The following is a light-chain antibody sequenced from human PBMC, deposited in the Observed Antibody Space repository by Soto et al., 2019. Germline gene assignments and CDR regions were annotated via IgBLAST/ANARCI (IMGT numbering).Light chain of an antibody. J-gene: IGKJ4*01. CDR3: QQRSNWPYLT. V-gene: IGKV3-11*01. CDR2: DAS. Sequence: EIVLTQSPDTLSVSPGERATISCRASQSVSGYLGWYQQKPGQAPRLLLYDASNWAHGVPARFRGSGSGTNFTLTITSLEPEDFAVYYCQQRSNWPYLTFGGGTRV. CDR1: QSVSGY.